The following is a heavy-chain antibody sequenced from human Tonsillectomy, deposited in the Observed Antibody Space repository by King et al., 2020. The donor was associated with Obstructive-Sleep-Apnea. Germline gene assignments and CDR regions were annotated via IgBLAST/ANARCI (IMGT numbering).Heavy chain of an antibody. D-gene: IGHD2-15*01. Sequence: VLLVESGGGLVQPGGSLRLSCAASGFTFSSYSMNWVRQAPGKGLEWVSYISSSSSTIYYADSVKGRFTLSRDNAKNSLYLQMNSLRAEDTAVYYCARSGIGVVLAYYYYYGMDVWGQGTTVTVSS. J-gene: IGHJ6*02. CDR3: ARSGIGVVLAYYYYYGMDV. V-gene: IGHV3-48*04. CDR2: ISSSSSTI. CDR1: GFTFSSYS.